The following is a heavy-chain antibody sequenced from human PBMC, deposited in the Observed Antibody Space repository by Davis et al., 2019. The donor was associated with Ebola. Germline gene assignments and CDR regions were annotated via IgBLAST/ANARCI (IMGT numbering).Heavy chain of an antibody. D-gene: IGHD4-11*01. J-gene: IGHJ4*02. CDR1: GYTFTSYG. CDR2: ISSYNGNT. V-gene: IGHV1-18*01. CDR3: ARDGVTTPLDY. Sequence: ASVTVSCKASGYTFTSYGISWVRQAPGQGLEWMGLISSYNGNTNYAQKLQGRVTMTTDTSTSTAYMELRSLRSDDTAGYYCARDGVTTPLDYWGQGTLVTVSS.